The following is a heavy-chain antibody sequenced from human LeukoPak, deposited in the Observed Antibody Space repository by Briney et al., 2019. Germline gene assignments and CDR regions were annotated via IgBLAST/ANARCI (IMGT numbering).Heavy chain of an antibody. V-gene: IGHV3-30*04. D-gene: IGHD6-13*01. CDR3: AGALGSSWDSSLDS. CDR2: ISYDGSVE. J-gene: IGHJ4*02. Sequence: PGRSLRLSCAASGFTFSNYAMHWVRQAPGKGLEWVALISYDGSVEKNAASVKGRFTISRDNSKNTLYLQMNSLRTEDTAVYYCAGALGSSWDSSLDSWGQGTLVPVSS. CDR1: GFTFSNYA.